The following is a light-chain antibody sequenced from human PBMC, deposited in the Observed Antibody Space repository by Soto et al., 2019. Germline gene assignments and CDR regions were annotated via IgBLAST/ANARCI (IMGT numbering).Light chain of an antibody. CDR1: SSDVGTYNF. CDR3: GSYVGSYTSYV. V-gene: IGLV2-11*01. Sequence: QSALTQPRSVSGSPGQSVTISCTGTSSDVGTYNFVSWYQQHPGKAPKFMIYDVTKRPSGVPDRFSGSKSGNTASLTISGLQAEDEADYYCGSYVGSYTSYVFGTGTKLTVL. CDR2: DVT. J-gene: IGLJ1*01.